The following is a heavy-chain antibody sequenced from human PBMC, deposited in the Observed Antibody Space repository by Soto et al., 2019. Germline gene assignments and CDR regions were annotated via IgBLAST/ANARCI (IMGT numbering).Heavy chain of an antibody. D-gene: IGHD3-16*02. CDR2: IIPIFGTA. CDR3: ARDRYDYVWGSYRYSPDAFDI. J-gene: IGHJ3*02. CDR1: CGTFTSYA. Sequence: SVKVSCKASCGTFTSYAISWVRQAPGQGLEWMGEIIPIFGTANYAQKFQGRVTITAYKSTSTAYMELSSLRSEDPAVYYCARDRYDYVWGSYRYSPDAFDIWGQGTMVTVS. V-gene: IGHV1-69*06.